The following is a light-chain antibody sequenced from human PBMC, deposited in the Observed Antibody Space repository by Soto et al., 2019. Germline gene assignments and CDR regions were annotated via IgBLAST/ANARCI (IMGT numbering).Light chain of an antibody. J-gene: IGKJ4*01. Sequence: EIVLTQSPGTLSLSPGERATLSCRASQSVSRNFVAWYQQKPGQAPRLLIYDGFSRAGDIPERLSGSGSGTDFTLTISRLEPEDFAVYYCQQHGDSAITFGGGTKVEI. CDR1: QSVSRNF. V-gene: IGKV3-20*01. CDR2: DGF. CDR3: QQHGDSAIT.